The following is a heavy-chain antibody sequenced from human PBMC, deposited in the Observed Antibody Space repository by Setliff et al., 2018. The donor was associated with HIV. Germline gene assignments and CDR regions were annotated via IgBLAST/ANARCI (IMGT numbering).Heavy chain of an antibody. V-gene: IGHV5-51*01. CDR2: ISPSDSYT. CDR1: GYSFTKYW. D-gene: IGHD2-21*02. CDR3: ARADCGGDCYLPYYFDH. J-gene: IGHJ4*02. Sequence: GESLKISCKGSGYSFTKYWIAWVRQTPGKGLEWMGIISPSDSYTRHSPSFQGQVTMSADKSVSTAYLQWSSLRAADTAVYYCARADCGGDCYLPYYFDHWGQGTLVTVSS.